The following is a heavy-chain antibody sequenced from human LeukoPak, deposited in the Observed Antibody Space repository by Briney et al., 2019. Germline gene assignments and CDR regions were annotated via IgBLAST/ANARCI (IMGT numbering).Heavy chain of an antibody. Sequence: SETLSLTCTVSGGSISSYYWSWIRQPPGKGLEWIGYIYYSGSTNYNPSIKSRVTTSVDTSKNQFSLKLSSVTAADTAVYYCARSDYYDSSGYYLRPDYFDYWGQGTLVTVSS. CDR2: IYYSGST. CDR3: ARSDYYDSSGYYLRPDYFDY. CDR1: GGSISSYY. D-gene: IGHD3-22*01. J-gene: IGHJ4*02. V-gene: IGHV4-59*01.